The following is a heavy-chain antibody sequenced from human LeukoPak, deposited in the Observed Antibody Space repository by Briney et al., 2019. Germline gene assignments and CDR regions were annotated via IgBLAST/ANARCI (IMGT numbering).Heavy chain of an antibody. Sequence: SETLSLTCTVSGGSISSHYWSWIRQPPGKGLEWIGYIYYSGNTNYNPSLKSRVTISVDTSKNQFSLKLNSVTAADTAVYYCAGEGSVTTIFGVVNWFDPWGQGTLVTVSS. CDR3: AGEGSVTTIFGVVNWFDP. J-gene: IGHJ5*02. CDR2: IYYSGNT. CDR1: GGSISSHY. V-gene: IGHV4-59*11. D-gene: IGHD3-3*01.